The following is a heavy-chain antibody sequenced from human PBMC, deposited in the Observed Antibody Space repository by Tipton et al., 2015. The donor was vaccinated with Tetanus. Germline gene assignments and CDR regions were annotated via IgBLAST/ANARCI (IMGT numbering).Heavy chain of an antibody. CDR2: INHSGST. D-gene: IGHD2-15*01. CDR1: GGSFSGYY. CDR3: ARVYCSGGSCYDGWGD. J-gene: IGHJ4*02. V-gene: IGHV4-34*01. Sequence: TLSLTCAVYGGSFSGYYWSWIRQPPGKGLEWIGEINHSGSTNCNPSLKSRVTISVDTPKNQFSLKLSSVTAADTAVYYCARVYCSGGSCYDGWGDWGQGTLVTVSS.